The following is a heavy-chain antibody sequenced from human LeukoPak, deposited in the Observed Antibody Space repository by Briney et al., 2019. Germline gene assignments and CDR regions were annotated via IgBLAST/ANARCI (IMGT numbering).Heavy chain of an antibody. CDR1: GYTFTSYY. J-gene: IGHJ4*02. CDR2: INPNSGGT. D-gene: IGHD6-6*01. Sequence: GASVKVSCKASGYTFTSYYMHWVRQAPGQGLEWMGWINPNSGGTNYAQKFQGRVTMTRDTSISTAYMELSRLRSDDTAVYYCARVEPYSSSPVNFDYWGQGTLVTVSS. V-gene: IGHV1-2*02. CDR3: ARVEPYSSSPVNFDY.